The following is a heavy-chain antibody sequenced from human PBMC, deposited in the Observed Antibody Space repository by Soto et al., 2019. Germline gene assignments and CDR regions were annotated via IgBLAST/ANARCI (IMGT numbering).Heavy chain of an antibody. CDR2: ISSGGSTI. D-gene: IGHD6-19*01. Sequence: EVQLVESGGGLVQPGGSLRLSCAASGFTFSNYEMNWVRQAPGKGLEWVSYISSGGSTIYYAHSVKGRYTISRDNAKNSLCLQMNDLRAEDTAVYYCARELPCSDWYEGFDYWGQGTLVTVSS. CDR3: ARELPCSDWYEGFDY. CDR1: GFTFSNYE. V-gene: IGHV3-48*03. J-gene: IGHJ4*02.